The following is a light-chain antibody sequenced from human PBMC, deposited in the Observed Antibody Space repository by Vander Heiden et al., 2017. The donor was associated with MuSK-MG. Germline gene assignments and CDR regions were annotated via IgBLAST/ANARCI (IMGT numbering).Light chain of an antibody. CDR2: FAS. Sequence: ETVLTQSPEVQSVTPKERVIITCRASVNVGGSLHWYQKKPGQSPTVLVKFASQPFSGVPTRFTGSGDGTEFTLTIDGLEAEDAATYFCHQTSSFPHTFGGGTKVEI. V-gene: IGKV6-21*01. CDR3: HQTSSFPHT. J-gene: IGKJ4*01. CDR1: VNVGGS.